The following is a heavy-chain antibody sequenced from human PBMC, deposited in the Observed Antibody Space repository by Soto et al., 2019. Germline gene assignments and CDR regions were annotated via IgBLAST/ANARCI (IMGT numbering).Heavy chain of an antibody. CDR2: IYYSGST. CDR1: GGSISSGGYY. D-gene: IGHD3-16*01. V-gene: IGHV4-61*08. Sequence: SETLSLTCTVSGGSISSGGYYWSWIRQPPGKGLEWIGYIYYSGSTKYNPSLKSRVTMSVDTSKNQFSLKVSSVTAADTAVYFCATYVAWGQGTLVTVSS. CDR3: ATYVA. J-gene: IGHJ5*02.